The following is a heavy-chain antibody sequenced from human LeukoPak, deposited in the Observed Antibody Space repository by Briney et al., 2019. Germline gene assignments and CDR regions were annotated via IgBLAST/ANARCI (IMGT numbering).Heavy chain of an antibody. J-gene: IGHJ2*01. D-gene: IGHD3-10*01. Sequence: SETLSLTCIVSGGSICTSTYYWSWMRQHPGKGLKWIGDIHCSGSTHYNPSLKSRLTISVDTSKNQFSLKLTSVTAADTAAYYCARQFGSTRPYWYFDLWGPGTLVTVSS. CDR3: ARQFGSTRPYWYFDL. CDR2: IHCSGST. CDR1: GGSICTSTYY. V-gene: IGHV4-31*03.